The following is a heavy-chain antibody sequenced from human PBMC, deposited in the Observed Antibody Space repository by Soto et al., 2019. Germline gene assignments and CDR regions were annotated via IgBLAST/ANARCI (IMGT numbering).Heavy chain of an antibody. CDR1: GFTVSSNY. J-gene: IGHJ6*02. CDR2: IHRGGST. CDR3: ARSRTGTTYGGMDV. V-gene: IGHV3-66*01. Sequence: EVQLVESGGDLVQPGGSLRLSCAASGFTVSSNYMSWVRQAPGKGLEWVSVIHRGGSTYYADSVKGRFTISRDNSKNTLYLQMNSLRAEDTAVYYCARSRTGTTYGGMDVWGQGTTVTVSS. D-gene: IGHD1-7*01.